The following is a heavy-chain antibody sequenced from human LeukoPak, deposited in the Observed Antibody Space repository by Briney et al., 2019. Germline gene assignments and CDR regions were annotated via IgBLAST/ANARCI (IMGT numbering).Heavy chain of an antibody. V-gene: IGHV3-21*01. CDR3: ASDHVDWRGYSYGFHDY. CDR1: GFTFSDYY. J-gene: IGHJ4*02. D-gene: IGHD5-18*01. Sequence: GGSLRLSCAASGFTFSDYYMNWIRQAPGRGLEWVSSISSSSSYIYYADSVKGRFTICRDNAKNSLYLQMNSLRAEDTAVYYCASDHVDWRGYSYGFHDYWGQGTLVAVSS. CDR2: ISSSSSYI.